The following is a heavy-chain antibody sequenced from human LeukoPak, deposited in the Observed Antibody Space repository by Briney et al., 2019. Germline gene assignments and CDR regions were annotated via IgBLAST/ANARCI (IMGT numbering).Heavy chain of an antibody. Sequence: GGSLRLSCALSGFTFSSSWMDWVRQAPGDGLEWEDNIKEDGSVKSHVDSVQGRVTISRDNTKNSLYLQMNILRAEDTAVYYCAKNFGHQQFDSWGQGTLVIVSS. D-gene: IGHD3/OR15-3a*01. J-gene: IGHJ4*02. CDR1: GFTFSSSW. CDR2: IKEDGSVK. V-gene: IGHV3-7*01. CDR3: AKNFGHQQFDS.